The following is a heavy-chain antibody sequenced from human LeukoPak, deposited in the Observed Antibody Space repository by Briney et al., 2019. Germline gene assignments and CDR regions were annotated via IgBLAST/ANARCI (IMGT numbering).Heavy chain of an antibody. D-gene: IGHD1-26*01. CDR1: GFTFSSYA. V-gene: IGHV3-23*01. CDR3: AKIPSFTQCVY. CDR2: ISGSGGST. Sequence: PGGSLRLSCAASGFTFSSYAVSRVRQAPGKGLEWVSAISGSGGSTYYADSVKGRFTISRDNSKNTLYLQMNSLRAEDTAVYYCAKIPSFTQCVYWGERTLVTVSS. J-gene: IGHJ4*02.